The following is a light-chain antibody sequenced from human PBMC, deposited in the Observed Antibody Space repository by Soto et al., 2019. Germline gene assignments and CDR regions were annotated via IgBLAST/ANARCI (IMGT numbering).Light chain of an antibody. CDR2: WAS. V-gene: IGKV4-1*01. J-gene: IGKJ1*01. CDR3: QQYESTTSWT. Sequence: DIVITQSPDSLAVSLGERATINCKSSQSVLYSSNNKNYLAWYQQKPGQPPKLLIYWASTRESGVPDRFSGSGAGTDFTLTISSMQAEDVAVFYSQQYESTTSWTCGQGTNVQIK. CDR1: QSVLYSSNNKNY.